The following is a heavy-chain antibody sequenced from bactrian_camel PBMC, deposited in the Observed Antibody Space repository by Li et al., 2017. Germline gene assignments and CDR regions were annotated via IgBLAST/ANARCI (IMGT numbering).Heavy chain of an antibody. Sequence: QLVESGGGLVQPGESLTLSCVASGFDFSTHWMYWVRQAPGQEIEAVAYISSGGDVTYYPDSFRGRFTISRDNSKNMVYLQMNSLKPEDTAVYYCADLCGWVRWGQGTQVTVS. V-gene: IGHV3S25*01. D-gene: IGHD3*01. CDR1: GFDFSTHW. CDR2: ISSGGDVT. J-gene: IGHJ4*01. CDR3: ADLCGWVR.